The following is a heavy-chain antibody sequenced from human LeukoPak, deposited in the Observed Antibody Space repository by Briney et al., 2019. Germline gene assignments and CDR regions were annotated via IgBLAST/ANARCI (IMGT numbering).Heavy chain of an antibody. J-gene: IGHJ4*02. CDR3: ARDYCSGGTCGFDY. CDR2: ITTTSTYI. D-gene: IGHD2-15*01. V-gene: IGHV3-21*01. Sequence: GGSLRLSCAASGFIFSSYSMNWVRQAPGKGLEWVSSITTTSTYIDYADSVKGRFTISRDNAKNSLYLQMNSLRAEDTAVYYCARDYCSGGTCGFDYWGQGSLVTVSS. CDR1: GFIFSSYS.